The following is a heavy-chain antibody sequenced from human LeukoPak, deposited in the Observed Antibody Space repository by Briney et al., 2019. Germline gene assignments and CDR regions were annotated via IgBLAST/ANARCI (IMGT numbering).Heavy chain of an antibody. CDR2: MNPNSGNT. D-gene: IGHD2-15*01. CDR1: GYTFTSYD. CDR3: ARDLLGYCSGGSCGADY. Sequence: ASVKVSCKASGYTFTSYDINWVRQATGQGLEWMGWMNPNSGNTGYAQEFQGRVTMTRNTSISTAYMELSSLRSEDTAVYYCARDLLGYCSGGSCGADYWGQGTLVTVSS. V-gene: IGHV1-8*01. J-gene: IGHJ4*02.